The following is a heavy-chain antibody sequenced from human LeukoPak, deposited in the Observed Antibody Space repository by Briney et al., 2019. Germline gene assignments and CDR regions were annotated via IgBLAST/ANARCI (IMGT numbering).Heavy chain of an antibody. J-gene: IGHJ4*02. CDR1: GFTFSSYA. CDR2: ISGSGGST. V-gene: IGHV3-23*01. D-gene: IGHD3-3*01. CDR3: AKDLFGVVTPIDY. Sequence: GRSLRLSCAASGFTFSSYAMSWVRQAPGKGLEWVSAISGSGGSTYYADSVKGRFTISSDNSKNTLYLQMNSLRAEDTAVYYCAKDLFGVVTPIDYWGQGALVTVSS.